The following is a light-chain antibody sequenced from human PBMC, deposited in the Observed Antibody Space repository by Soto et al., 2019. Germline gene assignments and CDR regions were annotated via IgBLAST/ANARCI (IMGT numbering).Light chain of an antibody. CDR2: GAS. Sequence: EIVLTQFPGALSLSPGERVTLSCRASQTVSNTYLAWYQQKSGQAPKFLIYGASNRATGIPDRFSGSGSGTDFTLTISRLEPEDFAVYYCQQYGSSPRTFGRGTKLEI. CDR1: QTVSNTY. J-gene: IGKJ2*01. CDR3: QQYGSSPRT. V-gene: IGKV3-20*01.